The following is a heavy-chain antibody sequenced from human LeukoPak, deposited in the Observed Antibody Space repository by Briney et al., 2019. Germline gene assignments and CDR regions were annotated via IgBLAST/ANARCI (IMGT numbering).Heavy chain of an antibody. D-gene: IGHD2-2*01. CDR1: GFTFSTYG. J-gene: IGHJ4*02. CDR2: MWYDGTNK. Sequence: GRSLRLSCAASGFTFSTYGMHWDRQAPGKGLEWVAVMWYDGTNKYYADSVKGRFTISRDNSKNTLYLQMNSLRAEDTAVYYCARECSSTSRAHCYWGQGTLVTVSS. V-gene: IGHV3-33*01. CDR3: ARECSSTSRAHCY.